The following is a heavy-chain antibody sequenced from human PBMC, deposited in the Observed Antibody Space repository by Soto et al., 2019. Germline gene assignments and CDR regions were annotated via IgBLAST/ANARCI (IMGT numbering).Heavy chain of an antibody. CDR3: VRNSYFFGSDY. CDR2: INPGGGST. CDR1: GYTFTNYH. J-gene: IGHJ4*02. D-gene: IGHD3-3*01. V-gene: IGHV1-46*03. Sequence: QVQLVQSGAEVKKPGASVKVSCKASGYTFTNYHIHWVRQAPGQGLEWIGKINPGGGSTSYAQKFQVRVTVTRDTSTSTVYLELSSLRSEDPAVYYCVRNSYFFGSDYWGQGTLVTVSS.